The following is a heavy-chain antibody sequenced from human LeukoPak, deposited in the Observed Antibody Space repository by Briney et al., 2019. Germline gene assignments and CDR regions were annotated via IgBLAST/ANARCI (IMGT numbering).Heavy chain of an antibody. J-gene: IGHJ6*03. D-gene: IGHD3-3*01. Sequence: SVKLSCKASGGTFSSYAISWVRQAPGQGLKWMGGIILIFGTANYAQKFQGRVTITADESTSTAYMELSSLRSEDTAVYYCARDYDFWSGYYASRDYYYYMDVWGKGTTVTVSS. CDR3: ARDYDFWSGYYASRDYYYYMDV. V-gene: IGHV1-69*01. CDR2: IILIFGTA. CDR1: GGTFSSYA.